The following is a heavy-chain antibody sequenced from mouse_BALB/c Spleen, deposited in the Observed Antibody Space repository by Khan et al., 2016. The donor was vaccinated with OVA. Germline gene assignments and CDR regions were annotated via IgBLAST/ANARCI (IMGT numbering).Heavy chain of an antibody. J-gene: IGHJ3*01. CDR3: ARLGCYCHSEGYAF. CDR1: GFTFSTYG. Sequence: EVQLKESGGDLVKPGGSLKLSCAASGFTFSTYGMSWVRQTPDKRLEWVATVSTCGGYTYYPDSVKGRFTISRDNAKNTLYLQMSSLKSEDTARFYSARLGCYCHSEGYAFWGQGTLVTVYA. D-gene: IGHD2-12*01. V-gene: IGHV5-6*01. CDR2: VSTCGGYT.